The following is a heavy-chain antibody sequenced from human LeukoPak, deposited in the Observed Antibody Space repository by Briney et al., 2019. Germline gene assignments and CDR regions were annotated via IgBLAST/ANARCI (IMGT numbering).Heavy chain of an antibody. CDR1: GFTFSRHG. V-gene: IGHV3-21*01. CDR3: ARVNYDSSGYHRGAFDI. J-gene: IGHJ3*02. D-gene: IGHD3-22*01. CDR2: ISSSSSYI. Sequence: PGGSLRLSYAPSGFTFSRHGMNWVRQAPGKGLEWVSSISSSSSYIYYADSVKGRFTISRDNAKNSLYLQMNSLRAEDTAVYYCARVNYDSSGYHRGAFDIWGQGTMVTVSS.